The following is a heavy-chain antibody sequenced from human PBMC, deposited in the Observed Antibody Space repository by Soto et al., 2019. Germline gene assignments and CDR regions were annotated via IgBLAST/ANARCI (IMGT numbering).Heavy chain of an antibody. CDR2: TYYRSKWYN. Sequence: PSQTLSLTCAISGDSVSCSSAAWNWIRQSPSRGLEWLGRTYYRSKWYNDYAVSVKSRITINPDTSKNQFSLQLNSVTPEDTAVYYCARDYYGSGSYYNEESYYYGMDVWGQGTTVTVSS. J-gene: IGHJ6*02. CDR3: ARDYYGSGSYYNEESYYYGMDV. D-gene: IGHD3-10*01. CDR1: GDSVSCSSAA. V-gene: IGHV6-1*01.